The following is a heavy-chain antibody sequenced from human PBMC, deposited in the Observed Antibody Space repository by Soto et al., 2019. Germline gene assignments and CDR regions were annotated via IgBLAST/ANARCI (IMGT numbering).Heavy chain of an antibody. V-gene: IGHV3-74*01. CDR3: ASLLFG. Sequence: EVQLVESGGGLVQPGGSLRLSCAVSGFTFNSHWMHWVRQAPGKGLVWVSRISSDGVITNYVDSVKGRFTISRDNAKNTLYLRMNSLRVEDTAVYYCASLLFGWGQGTLVTVSS. J-gene: IGHJ4*02. D-gene: IGHD3-10*01. CDR1: GFTFNSHW. CDR2: ISSDGVIT.